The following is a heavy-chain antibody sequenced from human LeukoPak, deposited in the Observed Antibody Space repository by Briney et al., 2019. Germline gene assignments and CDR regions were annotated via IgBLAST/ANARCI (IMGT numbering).Heavy chain of an antibody. CDR3: SSSLWKPIDY. J-gene: IGHJ4*02. D-gene: IGHD2/OR15-2a*01. CDR1: GFTFDDYG. Sequence: GGSLRLSCAASGFTFDDYGMSWVRQAPGKGLEWVGFIRSKAYGGTTEYAASVKGRFTISRDDSKSIAYLQMNSLKTEDTAVYYCSSSLWKPIDYWGQGTLVTVSS. V-gene: IGHV3-49*04. CDR2: IRSKAYGGTT.